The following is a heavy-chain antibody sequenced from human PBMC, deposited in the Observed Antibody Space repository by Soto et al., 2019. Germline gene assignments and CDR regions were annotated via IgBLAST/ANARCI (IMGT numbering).Heavy chain of an antibody. CDR3: ASGKAAGY. D-gene: IGHD6-13*01. CDR2: INADNGNT. J-gene: IGHJ4*02. Sequence: ASVKVSCKASGYTFTSHPMHWVRQAPGQRLEWMGWINADNGNTEFSQKFQGRVTITRDTSASTAYMELSSLRFEDTAVFYCASGKAAGYWGQGTLVTVSS. CDR1: GYTFTSHP. V-gene: IGHV1-3*01.